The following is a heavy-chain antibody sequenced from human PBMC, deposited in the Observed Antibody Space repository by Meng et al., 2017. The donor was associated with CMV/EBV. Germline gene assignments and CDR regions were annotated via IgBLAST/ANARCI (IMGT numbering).Heavy chain of an antibody. J-gene: IGHJ3*02. CDR2: INPSGGST. CDR3: ARDGTQRITMIVGAFDI. Sequence: ASVKVSCKASGYTFTSYYMHWVRQAPGQGLEWMGIINPSGGSTSYAQKFQGRVTMTRDTSTSTVYMELGSLRSEDTAVYYCARDGTQRITMIVGAFDIWGQGTMVTVSS. CDR1: GYTFTSYY. D-gene: IGHD3-22*01. V-gene: IGHV1-46*01.